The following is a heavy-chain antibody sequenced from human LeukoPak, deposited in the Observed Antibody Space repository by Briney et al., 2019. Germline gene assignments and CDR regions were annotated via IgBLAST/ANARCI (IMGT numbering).Heavy chain of an antibody. Sequence: PSETLSLTWAVYGGSFSNYYWSWLRQPPGKGLEWFGEINDSGRTNYNPSLMSRVTVSVDTSKKQFSLRLTSVTATDTAVYYCARRWNYGRNYYIDVWGKGATVSVSS. CDR1: GGSFSNYY. J-gene: IGHJ6*03. D-gene: IGHD1-7*01. CDR3: ARRWNYGRNYYIDV. CDR2: INDSGRT. V-gene: IGHV4-34*01.